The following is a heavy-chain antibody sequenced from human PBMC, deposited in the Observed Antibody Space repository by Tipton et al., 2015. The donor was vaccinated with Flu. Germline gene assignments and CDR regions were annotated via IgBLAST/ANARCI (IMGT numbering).Heavy chain of an antibody. J-gene: IGHJ4*02. D-gene: IGHD1-26*01. CDR1: GGSISSYY. Sequence: TLSLTCTVSGGSISSYYWSWIRQPPGKGLEWIGYIYYSGSTNYNPSLKSRVTISVDTSKNQFSLKLSSVTAADTAVYYCARAPDSIVGATGFDYWGQGTPGTGS. CDR2: IYYSGST. V-gene: IGHV4-59*01. CDR3: ARAPDSIVGATGFDY.